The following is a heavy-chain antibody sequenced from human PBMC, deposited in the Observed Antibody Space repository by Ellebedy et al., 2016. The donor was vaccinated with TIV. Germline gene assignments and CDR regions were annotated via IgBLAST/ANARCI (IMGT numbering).Heavy chain of an antibody. Sequence: GESLKISCKGSGYNFTSYWIGWVRQMPGKGLEWMGIIYPGDSDTRYSPSLQGHVTISADKSISTAYLQWSSLKASDTAVYYCARQVLSGYYGHWGQGTLVTVSS. CDR1: GYNFTSYW. CDR2: IYPGDSDT. V-gene: IGHV5-51*01. D-gene: IGHD3-22*01. J-gene: IGHJ4*02. CDR3: ARQVLSGYYGH.